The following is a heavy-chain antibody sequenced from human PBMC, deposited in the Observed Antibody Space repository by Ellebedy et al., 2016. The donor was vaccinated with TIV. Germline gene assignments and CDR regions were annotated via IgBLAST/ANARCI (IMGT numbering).Heavy chain of an antibody. D-gene: IGHD1-1*01. CDR1: GASITSSNW. Sequence: ETLSLTXAVSGASITSSNWWSWVRQAPGKGLDWVSVIFSGGSTFYADSVKGRFTISRGNSKNTLYLQMNNLRAEDTAVYYCGRGSTGNYYAMDVWGQGTTVTASS. CDR3: GRGSTGNYYAMDV. J-gene: IGHJ6*02. V-gene: IGHV3-53*01. CDR2: IFSGGST.